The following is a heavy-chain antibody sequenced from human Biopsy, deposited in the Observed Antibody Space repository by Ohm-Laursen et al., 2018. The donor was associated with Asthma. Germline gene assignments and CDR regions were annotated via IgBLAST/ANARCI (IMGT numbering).Heavy chain of an antibody. J-gene: IGHJ5*01. CDR3: ARDLAGHCTSASCYGFDS. V-gene: IGHV4-31*02. Sequence: TLSFTWSVSGGSISSGAYFWSWARQHPGKGLEWIGYINYSGTTYYNPSLKSRVTIDVETSKNQFYLTLTSVTAADTALYYCARDLAGHCTSASCYGFDSWGQGAQVTVSS. D-gene: IGHD2-2*01. CDR1: GGSISSGAYF. CDR2: INYSGTT.